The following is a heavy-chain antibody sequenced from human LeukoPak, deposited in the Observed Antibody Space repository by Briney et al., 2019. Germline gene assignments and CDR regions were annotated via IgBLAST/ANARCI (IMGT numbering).Heavy chain of an antibody. CDR1: GFTFSSYG. V-gene: IGHV3-30*18. Sequence: GGSLRLSCAASGFTFSSYGMHWVRQAPGKGLEWVAVISYDGSNKYYVDSVKGRFTISRDNSKNTLYLQMNSLRAEDTAVYYCAKEYSGSSIDYWGQGTLVTVSS. CDR2: ISYDGSNK. CDR3: AKEYSGSSIDY. J-gene: IGHJ4*02. D-gene: IGHD1-26*01.